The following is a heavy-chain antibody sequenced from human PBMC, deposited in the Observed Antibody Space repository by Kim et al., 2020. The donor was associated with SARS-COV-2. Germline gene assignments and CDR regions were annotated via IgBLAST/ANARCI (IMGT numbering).Heavy chain of an antibody. CDR3: ARGPINYFDSSGSPFDP. D-gene: IGHD3-22*01. V-gene: IGHV5-51*01. J-gene: IGHJ5*02. CDR1: GYSFTSYW. CDR2: IYPDDSDT. Sequence: GESLKISCKGSGYSFTSYWIGWVRQMPGKGLEWMGIIYPDDSDTRYSPSFQGQVTISADKSISTAYLQWNSLKASDTAIYYCARGPINYFDSSGSPFDPWGQGTLVTVSS.